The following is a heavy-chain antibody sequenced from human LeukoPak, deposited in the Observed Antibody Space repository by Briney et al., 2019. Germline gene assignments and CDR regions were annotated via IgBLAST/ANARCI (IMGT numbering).Heavy chain of an antibody. Sequence: PSETLSLTCTVSDDSITIYYWSWIRQPPGKGLEWIGYIYYSGSTNYNPSLKSRVTISVDTSKNQFSLKLSSVTAADTAVYYCATVSDSSSWNYYYYMDVWGKGTTVTISS. D-gene: IGHD6-13*01. CDR2: IYYSGST. CDR3: ATVSDSSSWNYYYYMDV. CDR1: DDSITIYY. J-gene: IGHJ6*03. V-gene: IGHV4-59*01.